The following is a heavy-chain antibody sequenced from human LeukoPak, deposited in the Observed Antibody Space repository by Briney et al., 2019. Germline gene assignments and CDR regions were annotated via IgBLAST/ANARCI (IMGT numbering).Heavy chain of an antibody. Sequence: GGSLRLSCAASGFTFSSYGMHWVRQAPGTGLEWVAFIRYDGSNKYYADSVKGRFTISRDNSKNTLYLQMNSLRAEDTAVYYCAKVFPGLVDYFDYWGQGTLVTVSS. CDR1: GFTFSSYG. V-gene: IGHV3-30*02. CDR2: IRYDGSNK. J-gene: IGHJ4*02. CDR3: AKVFPGLVDYFDY. D-gene: IGHD3/OR15-3a*01.